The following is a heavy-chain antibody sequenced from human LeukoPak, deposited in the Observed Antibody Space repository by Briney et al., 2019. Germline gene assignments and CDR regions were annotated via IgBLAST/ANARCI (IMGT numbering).Heavy chain of an antibody. CDR3: ARVFPKKTYYYDSSGYSMLDY. D-gene: IGHD3-22*01. CDR1: GGSISSYY. Sequence: SETLSLTCTVSGGSISSYYGSWIRQPAGKGLEWIGHIYTSGSTNYNPSLKSRVTMSVDTSKNQFSLKLSSVTAADTAMHYCARVFPKKTYYYDSSGYSMLDYWGQGTLVTVSS. J-gene: IGHJ4*02. V-gene: IGHV4-4*07. CDR2: IYTSGST.